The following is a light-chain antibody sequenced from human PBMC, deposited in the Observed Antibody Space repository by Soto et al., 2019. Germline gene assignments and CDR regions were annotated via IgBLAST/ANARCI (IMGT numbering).Light chain of an antibody. CDR2: GAS. CDR1: HSVGTN. V-gene: IGKV3-15*01. Sequence: MTQSPDTLSVSPGDRVTLSCRASHSVGTNLAWFQQKPGQVPRLLIYGASNRATGVSARFSGSGSGTEFTLTISSLQSEDFAVYYCQQYHYWWTFGQGTKVDIK. J-gene: IGKJ1*01. CDR3: QQYHYWWT.